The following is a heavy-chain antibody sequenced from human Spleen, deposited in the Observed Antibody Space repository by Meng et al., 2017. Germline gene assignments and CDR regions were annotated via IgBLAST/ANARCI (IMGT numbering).Heavy chain of an antibody. V-gene: IGHV3-15*01. D-gene: IGHD3-10*01. Sequence: GESLKISCAASGFTFSNAWMSWVRQAPGKGLEWVGRIKSKTDGGTTDYAAPVKGRFTISRDDSKNTLYLQMNSLKTEDTAVYYCTTGPRIPSYYYGSGSYYAQTRDIWGQGTMVTVSS. CDR2: IKSKTDGGTT. CDR3: TTGPRIPSYYYGSGSYYAQTRDI. J-gene: IGHJ3*02. CDR1: GFTFSNAW.